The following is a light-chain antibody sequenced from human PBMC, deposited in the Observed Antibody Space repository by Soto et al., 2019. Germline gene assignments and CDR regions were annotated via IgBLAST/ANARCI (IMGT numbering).Light chain of an antibody. J-gene: IGKJ2*01. CDR3: KQYSSYSRYT. CDR1: QTINSW. V-gene: IGKV1-5*03. Sequence: IQMTQSPSIVSASVGDRVTITCRASQTINSWLAWYQQKPGKAPKLLIYKTSSLESGVPSRFSGSESGTEFTLTINSLQPDDFATYYCKQYSSYSRYTFGQGTKLEIK. CDR2: KTS.